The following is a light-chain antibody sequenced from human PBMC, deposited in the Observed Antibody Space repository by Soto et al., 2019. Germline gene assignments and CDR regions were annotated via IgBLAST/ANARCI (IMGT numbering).Light chain of an antibody. CDR3: AAWDDSLNGVV. V-gene: IGLV1-44*01. CDR1: SSNIGRNT. J-gene: IGLJ2*01. Sequence: QSVLTQPPSASGTPGQRVTISCSGSSSNIGRNTVNWYQQLPGTAPKLLIYSNNQPPSGVPDRFSGSKSGTSASLAISGLQSEDEADYNCAAWDDSLNGVVFGGGTKLTVL. CDR2: SNN.